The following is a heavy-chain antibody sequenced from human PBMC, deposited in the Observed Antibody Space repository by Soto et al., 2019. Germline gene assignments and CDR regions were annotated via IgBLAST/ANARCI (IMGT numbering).Heavy chain of an antibody. CDR3: ASGIVGATTYGMDV. CDR2: INWNGGST. D-gene: IGHD1-26*01. J-gene: IGHJ6*02. V-gene: IGHV3-20*04. Sequence: GGSLRLSCAASGFTFDDYGMSWVRQAPGKGLEWVSGINWNGGSTGYADSVKGRFTISRDNAKNSLYPQMNSLRAEDTALYYCASGIVGATTYGMDVWGQGTTVTVSS. CDR1: GFTFDDYG.